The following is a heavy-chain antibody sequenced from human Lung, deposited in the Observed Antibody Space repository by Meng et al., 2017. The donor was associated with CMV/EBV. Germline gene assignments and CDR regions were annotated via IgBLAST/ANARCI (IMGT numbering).Heavy chain of an antibody. V-gene: IGHV4-4*02. D-gene: IGHD2-21*02. CDR3: ARVGAYCGGDCYHPR. CDR2: IYHSGST. CDR1: GGSLSSRNW. J-gene: IGHJ4*02. Sequence: QGHLQGSGPGLGKPSGTLALPCAVSGGSLSSRNWWSWVRQPPGKGMEWIGEIYHSGSTNYNPSLKSRVTISVDESKNQFSLRLSSVTAADTAVYYCARVGAYCGGDCYHPRWGQGTLVTVSS.